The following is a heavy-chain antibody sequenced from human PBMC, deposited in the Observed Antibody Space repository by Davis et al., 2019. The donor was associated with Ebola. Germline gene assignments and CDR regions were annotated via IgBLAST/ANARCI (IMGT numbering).Heavy chain of an antibody. Sequence: HPQTPSPPLSISWDSVSSSGCHCPIHSPPRGLESLGRTYHKTKWYNDYVVSVKSRITINPDTSKNQFSLQLNSVTPEDTALYYCARGWLRGGMDVWGEGTTVTV. V-gene: IGHV6-1*01. D-gene: IGHD5-18*01. CDR3: ARGWLRGGMDV. CDR1: WDSVSSSG. CDR2: TYHKTKWYN. J-gene: IGHJ6*02.